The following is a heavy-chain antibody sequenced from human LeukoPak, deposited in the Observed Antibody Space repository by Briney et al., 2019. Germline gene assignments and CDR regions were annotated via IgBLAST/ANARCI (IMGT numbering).Heavy chain of an antibody. Sequence: GGSLRLSCAVSGITFSTSGMHCVRQAPGKGLVRVAVIWYDGSQKYYADSVKGRFTISRDNSRDTLYLQMNSLTVEDTAVYYCARDTGHLILGDYWGQGNLVIVSS. V-gene: IGHV3-33*01. J-gene: IGHJ4*02. D-gene: IGHD7-27*01. CDR2: IWYDGSQK. CDR1: GITFSTSG. CDR3: ARDTGHLILGDY.